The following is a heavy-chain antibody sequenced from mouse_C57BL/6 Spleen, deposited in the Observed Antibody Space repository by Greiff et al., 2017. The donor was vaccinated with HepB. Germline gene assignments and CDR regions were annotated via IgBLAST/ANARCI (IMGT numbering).Heavy chain of an antibody. CDR1: GYAFSSSW. CDR3: ARGGAGTGNYYAMHY. CDR2: IYPGDGDT. D-gene: IGHD4-1*01. J-gene: IGHJ4*01. V-gene: IGHV1-82*01. Sequence: VQLKESGPELVKPGASVKISCKASGYAFSSSWMNWVKQRPGKGLEWIGRIYPGDGDTNYNGKFKGKATLTADKSSSTAYMQLSSLTSEDSAVYFCARGGAGTGNYYAMHYWGQGTSATVSS.